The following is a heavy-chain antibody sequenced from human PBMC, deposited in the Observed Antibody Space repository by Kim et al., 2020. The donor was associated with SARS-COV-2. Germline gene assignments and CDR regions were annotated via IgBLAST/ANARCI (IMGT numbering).Heavy chain of an antibody. Sequence: SETLSLTCAVYGGSFSGYYWSWIRQPPGKGLEWIGEINHSGSTNYNPSLKSRVTISVDTSKNQFSLKLSSVTAADTAVYYCARGRRITMVRGVIFRVFFDYWGQGTLVTVSS. V-gene: IGHV4-34*01. CDR1: GGSFSGYY. CDR2: INHSGST. D-gene: IGHD3-10*01. J-gene: IGHJ4*02. CDR3: ARGRRITMVRGVIFRVFFDY.